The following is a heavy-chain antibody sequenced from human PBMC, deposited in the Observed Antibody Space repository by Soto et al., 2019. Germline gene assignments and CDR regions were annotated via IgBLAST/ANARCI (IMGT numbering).Heavy chain of an antibody. CDR1: GFTFSSYG. CDR2: ISYDGSNK. CDR3: AKGNIVVVTAIPYYFDY. V-gene: IGHV3-30*18. J-gene: IGHJ4*02. D-gene: IGHD2-21*02. Sequence: QVQLVESGGGVVQPGRSLRLSCAASGFTFSSYGMHWVRQAPGKGLEWVAVISYDGSNKYYADSVKGRFTISRDNSKNTLYLQMNSLRAEDTAVYYCAKGNIVVVTAIPYYFDYWGQGTLVTVSS.